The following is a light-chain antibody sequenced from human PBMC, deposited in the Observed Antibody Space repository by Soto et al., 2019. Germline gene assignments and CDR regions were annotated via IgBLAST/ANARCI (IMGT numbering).Light chain of an antibody. Sequence: QSVLTQPPSASGTPGQRVTISCSGSSSNIGSNNVNWYQQLPGTAPKLLMFSNNQRPSGVPDRFSGSRPGTSASLAISGLQSEDEADYYCAAWDDSLNGAVFGGGTKLTVL. CDR1: SSNIGSNN. CDR3: AAWDDSLNGAV. CDR2: SNN. J-gene: IGLJ2*01. V-gene: IGLV1-44*01.